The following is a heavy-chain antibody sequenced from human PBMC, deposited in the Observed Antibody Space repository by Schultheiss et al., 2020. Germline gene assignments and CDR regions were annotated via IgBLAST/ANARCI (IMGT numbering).Heavy chain of an antibody. J-gene: IGHJ4*02. D-gene: IGHD2-2*01. CDR1: GFLLSTSGVG. CDR2: IYWDDDK. V-gene: IGHV2-5*02. CDR3: AHSGYIVVVPAAQYFDY. Sequence: SGPTLVKPTQTLTLTCTFSGFLLSTSGVGVGWIRQPPGKALEWLALIYWDDDKRYSPSLKSRLTITKDTSKNQVVLTMTNMDPVDTATYYCAHSGYIVVVPAAQYFDYWGQGTLVTVSS.